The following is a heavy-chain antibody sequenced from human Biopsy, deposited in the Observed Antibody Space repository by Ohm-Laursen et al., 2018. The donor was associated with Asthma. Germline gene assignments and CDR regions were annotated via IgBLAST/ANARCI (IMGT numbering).Heavy chain of an antibody. CDR2: ISGSGGST. CDR1: GFTFSSYA. J-gene: IGHJ3*01. V-gene: IGHV3-23*01. CDR3: TRREYSDSRISPLDL. Sequence: SLRLSCAASGFTFSSYAMSWVRQAPGKGLEWVSAISGSGGSTYYADSVKGRFTISRDNAKNSLYLQMNSLRAEDTAVHYCTRREYSDSRISPLDLWGHGTMVTVSS. D-gene: IGHD3-22*01.